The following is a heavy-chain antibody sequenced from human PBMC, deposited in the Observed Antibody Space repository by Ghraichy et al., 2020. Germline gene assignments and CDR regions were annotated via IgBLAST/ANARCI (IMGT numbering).Heavy chain of an antibody. Sequence: GSLRLSCAASGFTFSSYAMSWVRQAPGKGLEWVSAISGSGGSTYYADSVKGRFTISRDNSKNTLYLQMNSLRAEDTAVYYCAKDYGGNFGVDYWGQGTLVTVSS. V-gene: IGHV3-23*01. CDR2: ISGSGGST. D-gene: IGHD4-23*01. CDR3: AKDYGGNFGVDY. CDR1: GFTFSSYA. J-gene: IGHJ4*02.